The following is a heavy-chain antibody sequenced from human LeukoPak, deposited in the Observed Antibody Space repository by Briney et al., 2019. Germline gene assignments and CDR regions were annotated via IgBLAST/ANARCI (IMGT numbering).Heavy chain of an antibody. CDR2: ISYDGSNK. Sequence: GGSLRLSCAASGFTFSSYAMHWVRQAPGKGLEWVAVISYDGSNKYYADSVKGRFTISRDNSKNTLYLQMNSLRAEDTAVYYCASPFQGVPADYWGQGTLVTVSS. CDR3: ASPFQGVPADY. CDR1: GFTFSSYA. D-gene: IGHD2-2*01. J-gene: IGHJ4*02. V-gene: IGHV3-30-3*01.